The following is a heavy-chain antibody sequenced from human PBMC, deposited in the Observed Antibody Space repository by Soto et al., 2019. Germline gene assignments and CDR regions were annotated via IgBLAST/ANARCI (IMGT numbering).Heavy chain of an antibody. Sequence: PSETLSLTCTVYGGSISSYYWSWIRQPPGKGLEWIGYIYYSGSTNYNPSLKSRVTISVDTSKNQFSLKLSSVTAADTAVYYCARVRGLDYYYYMDVWGKGTTVTVSS. CDR2: IYYSGST. CDR1: GGSISSYY. D-gene: IGHD2-15*01. V-gene: IGHV4-59*01. CDR3: ARVRGLDYYYYMDV. J-gene: IGHJ6*03.